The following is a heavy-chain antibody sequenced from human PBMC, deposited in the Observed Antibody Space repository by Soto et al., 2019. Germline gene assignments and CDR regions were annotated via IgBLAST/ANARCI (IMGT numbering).Heavy chain of an antibody. V-gene: IGHV1-69*13. CDR1: ARTFSSYA. Sequence: SVRVSCKSSARTFSSYAISWVRQAPGQGLEWMGGIIPIFGTANYAQKFQGRVTITADESTSTAYMELSSLRSEDTAVYYCARSPYDYVWGSYRPGYDYWGQGTLVTVSS. J-gene: IGHJ4*02. D-gene: IGHD3-16*02. CDR3: ARSPYDYVWGSYRPGYDY. CDR2: IIPIFGTA.